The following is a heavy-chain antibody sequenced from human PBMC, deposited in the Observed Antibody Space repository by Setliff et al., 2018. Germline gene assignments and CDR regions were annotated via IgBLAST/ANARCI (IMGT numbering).Heavy chain of an antibody. V-gene: IGHV3-20*04. CDR1: GFNFDVFG. J-gene: IGHJ6*03. D-gene: IGHD2-21*02. Sequence: GESLKISCAASGFNFDVFGTGWVRQAPGMGLEWVSGIDRNAGSTGYVDSVKGRFTISRDNAKNSLYLQINSLRADDTAVYYCARDLNVDDCGGDCHLPFYYYYLDVWGKGTTVTVSS. CDR3: ARDLNVDDCGGDCHLPFYYYYLDV. CDR2: IDRNAGST.